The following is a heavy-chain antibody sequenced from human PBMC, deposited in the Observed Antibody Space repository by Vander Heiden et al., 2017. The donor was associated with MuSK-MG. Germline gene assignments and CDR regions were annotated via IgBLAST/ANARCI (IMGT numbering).Heavy chain of an antibody. D-gene: IGHD6-19*01. CDR2: ISSSSSTI. Sequence: EVQLVESGGGLVQPGGSLRLSCAASGFTFSSYSMNWGRQAPGKGLEWVSYISSSSSTIYYADSVKGRFTISRDNAKNSLYLQMNSLRDEDTAVYYCARAGAVAGTRGIDYWGQGTLVTVSS. CDR1: GFTFSSYS. J-gene: IGHJ4*02. V-gene: IGHV3-48*02. CDR3: ARAGAVAGTRGIDY.